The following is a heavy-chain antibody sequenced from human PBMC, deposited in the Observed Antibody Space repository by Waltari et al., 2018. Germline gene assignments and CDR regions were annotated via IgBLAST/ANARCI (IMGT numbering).Heavy chain of an antibody. CDR1: GGTFSSYA. V-gene: IGHV1-69*04. J-gene: IGHJ6*03. D-gene: IGHD2-15*01. CDR3: ARANCSGGSCYSLSYYYYYMDV. Sequence: QVQLVQSGAEVKKPGSSVKVSCKASGGTFSSYAISWVRQAPGQGLEWMGGIIPILGIANYAQKFQGRVTITADESTSTAYMELSSLRSEDTAVYYCARANCSGGSCYSLSYYYYYMDVWGKGTTVTVSS. CDR2: IIPILGIA.